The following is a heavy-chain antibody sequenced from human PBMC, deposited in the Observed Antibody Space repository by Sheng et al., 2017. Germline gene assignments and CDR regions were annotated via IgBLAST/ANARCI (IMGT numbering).Heavy chain of an antibody. CDR3: ARDPFTKAFDI. V-gene: IGHV3-7*01. Sequence: EVLLVESGGGLVQPGGSLRLSCATSGFSFDMYWMFWLRQAPGRGLEWVASVREDEGQKDYLDAVNGRFTIFRDNAKKSLYLQMNSLRVEDTAVYYCARDPFTKAFDIWGQGT. D-gene: IGHD2-8*01. CDR2: VREDEGQK. CDR1: GFSFDMYW. J-gene: IGHJ3*02.